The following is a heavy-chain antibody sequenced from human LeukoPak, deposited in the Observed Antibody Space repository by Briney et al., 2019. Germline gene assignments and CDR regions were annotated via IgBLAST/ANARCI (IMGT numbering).Heavy chain of an antibody. CDR1: GFTFSTYA. CDR3: AKAPPNDYDSSGFYSSFDY. V-gene: IGHV3-23*01. CDR2: VVGSTDSA. Sequence: GRSLRLSCAAPGFTFSTYALSWVRQAPGKGLEWVSSVVGSTDSAYYADSVKGRFTISRDTSKNTLYLLMNSLRVEDTAIYYCAKAPPNDYDSSGFYSSFDYWGQGTLVTVSS. D-gene: IGHD3-22*01. J-gene: IGHJ4*02.